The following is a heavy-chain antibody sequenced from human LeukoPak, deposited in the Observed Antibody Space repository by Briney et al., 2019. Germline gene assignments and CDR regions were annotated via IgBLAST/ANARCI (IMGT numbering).Heavy chain of an antibody. Sequence: PGGSLRLSCAASGFTFSSYAMSWVRQAPGKGLEWVSGISGSGGSTYYADSVKGRFTISRDNSKNTLYLRMNSLRAEDTAVYYCAKILCSWYPGFDYWGQGTLVTVSS. CDR3: AKILCSWYPGFDY. CDR1: GFTFSSYA. D-gene: IGHD6-13*01. V-gene: IGHV3-23*01. J-gene: IGHJ4*02. CDR2: ISGSGGST.